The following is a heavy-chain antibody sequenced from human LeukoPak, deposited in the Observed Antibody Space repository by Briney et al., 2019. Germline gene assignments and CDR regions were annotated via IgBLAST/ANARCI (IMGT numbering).Heavy chain of an antibody. CDR1: GGSISSGGYS. V-gene: IGHV4-30-2*01. CDR3: ARGRTTVVTPYYFDY. Sequence: NSSETLSLTCAVSGGSISSGGYSWSWIRQPPGKGLEWIGYIYHSGSTYYNPPLKSRVTISVDRSKNQFSLKLSSVTAADTAVYYCARGRTTVVTPYYFDYWGQGTLVTVSS. D-gene: IGHD4-23*01. CDR2: IYHSGST. J-gene: IGHJ4*02.